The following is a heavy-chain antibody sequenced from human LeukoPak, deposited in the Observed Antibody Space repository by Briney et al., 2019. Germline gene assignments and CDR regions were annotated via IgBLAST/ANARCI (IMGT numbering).Heavy chain of an antibody. V-gene: IGHV4-34*01. CDR3: ARDYYDCSGATYYYYMDV. CDR1: GGSFCGYY. D-gene: IGHD3-22*01. J-gene: IGHJ6*03. CDR2: INHSGST. Sequence: PSETLSLTCAVYGGSFCGYYWSWIRQPPGKGLEWIGEINHSGSTNYNQSLKSRVTISVDTTKNQLSLKLRSVTAADTAVYYCARDYYDCSGATYYYYMDVWGKGTTVTVSS.